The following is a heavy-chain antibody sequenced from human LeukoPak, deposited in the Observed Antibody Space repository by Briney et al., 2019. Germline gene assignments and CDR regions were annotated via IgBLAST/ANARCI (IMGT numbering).Heavy chain of an antibody. V-gene: IGHV1-3*01. J-gene: IGHJ4*02. CDR2: INAGNGNT. Sequence: ASVKDSCKASGYTFTSYAMHWVRQAPGQRLEWMGWINAGNGNTKYSQEFQGRVTITRDTSAGTAYMELRSLRSDDTAVYYCARIYDILTGYLQFDYWGQGTLVTVSS. CDR3: ARIYDILTGYLQFDY. D-gene: IGHD3-9*01. CDR1: GYTFTSYA.